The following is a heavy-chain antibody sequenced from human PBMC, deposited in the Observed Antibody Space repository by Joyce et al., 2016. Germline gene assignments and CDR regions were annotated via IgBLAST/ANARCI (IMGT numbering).Heavy chain of an antibody. V-gene: IGHV2-5*02. CDR2: IYWDDDK. CDR1: GFSLSTRGVG. D-gene: IGHD5-12*01. J-gene: IGHJ4*02. Sequence: QITLKESGPTLVKPTQTLTLTCAFSGFSLSTRGVGVGWICQPPGKALEWLALIYWDDDKRYSPSLKSRLTITKDTSRNQVVLTMTNMDPVDTATYYCAHRPNSGYDPSAFDFWGQGTLVTVSS. CDR3: AHRPNSGYDPSAFDF.